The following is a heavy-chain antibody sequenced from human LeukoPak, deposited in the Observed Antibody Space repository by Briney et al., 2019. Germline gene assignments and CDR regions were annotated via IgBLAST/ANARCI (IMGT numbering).Heavy chain of an antibody. Sequence: SVKVSCKASGGTFSSYAISWVRQAPGQGLEWMGRIIPILGIANYAQKFQGRVTITADESTSTAYMELSSLRSEDTAVYYCARDFSVVTPSGVDIWGQGTMVTVSS. V-gene: IGHV1-69*04. CDR1: GGTFSSYA. CDR2: IIPILGIA. CDR3: ARDFSVVTPSGVDI. D-gene: IGHD4-23*01. J-gene: IGHJ3*02.